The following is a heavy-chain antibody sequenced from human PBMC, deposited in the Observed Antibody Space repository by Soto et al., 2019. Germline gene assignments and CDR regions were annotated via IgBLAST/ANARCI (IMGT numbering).Heavy chain of an antibody. Sequence: GGSLRLSCAASGFTFDDYAMHWVRQAPGKGLEWVSGISWNSGSIGYADSVKGRFTISRDNAKNSLYLQMNSLRAEDTALYYCAKVALGFGELLPCNWFDPWGQGTLVTVSS. V-gene: IGHV3-9*01. CDR1: GFTFDDYA. J-gene: IGHJ5*02. D-gene: IGHD3-10*01. CDR2: ISWNSGSI. CDR3: AKVALGFGELLPCNWFDP.